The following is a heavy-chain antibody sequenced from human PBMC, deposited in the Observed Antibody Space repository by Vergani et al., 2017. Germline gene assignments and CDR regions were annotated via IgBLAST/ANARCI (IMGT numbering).Heavy chain of an antibody. Sequence: EVQLVESGGGLVKPGGSLRLSCAASGFTFSNAWMSWVRQAPGKGLEWVGRIKSKTDGGTTDYAAPVKGRFTISRDDSKNTMYLQMNSLKTEDTAVYYCTTDEIXVVPAAMPSYYMDVWGKGTTVTVSS. J-gene: IGHJ6*03. CDR2: IKSKTDGGTT. D-gene: IGHD2-2*01. V-gene: IGHV3-15*01. CDR3: TTDEIXVVPAAMPSYYMDV. CDR1: GFTFSNAW.